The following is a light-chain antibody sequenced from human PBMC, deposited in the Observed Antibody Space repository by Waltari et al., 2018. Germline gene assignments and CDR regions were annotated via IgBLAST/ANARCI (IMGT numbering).Light chain of an antibody. J-gene: IGKJ4*01. CDR3: QQRSTWPSVT. Sequence: EIVLTQSPATLSLSPGERATVSCRASQSVGRHLAWYQQKPGQAPRLLIYDASGRAADTPARFSGSGSGTDFTLTISSLEPEDFVVYYCQQRSTWPSVTFGGGTKVEIK. CDR2: DAS. CDR1: QSVGRH. V-gene: IGKV3-11*01.